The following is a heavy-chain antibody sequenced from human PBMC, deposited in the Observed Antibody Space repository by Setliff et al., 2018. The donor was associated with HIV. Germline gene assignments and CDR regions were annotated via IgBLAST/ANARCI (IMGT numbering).Heavy chain of an antibody. CDR3: ASFFGDYGY. D-gene: IGHD3-10*01. CDR1: GFNFKTYG. CDR2: IGSSNHGI. V-gene: IGHV3-48*04. Sequence: GGSLRLSCAASGFNFKTYGMTWVRQAPGKGLDWVAHIGSSNHGIHYTASVQGRSTVSRDNANNLLFLEMNNLRVEDTAVYYCASFFGDYGYWGHGTQVTVSS. J-gene: IGHJ4*01.